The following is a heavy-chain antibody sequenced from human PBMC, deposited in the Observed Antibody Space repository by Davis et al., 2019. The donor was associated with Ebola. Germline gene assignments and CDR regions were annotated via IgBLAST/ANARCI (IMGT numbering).Heavy chain of an antibody. V-gene: IGHV3-15*01. CDR1: GFTVRTYF. D-gene: IGHD3-10*01. CDR3: ARAPHSGLVGWYFDL. J-gene: IGHJ2*01. CDR2: IKSKTDGGTT. Sequence: GGSLRLSCAATGFTVRTYFMNWVRQAPGKGLEWVGRIKSKTDGGTTDYAAPVKGRFTISRDDSKNTLYLQMNSLKTEDTAVYYCARAPHSGLVGWYFDLWGRGTLVTVSS.